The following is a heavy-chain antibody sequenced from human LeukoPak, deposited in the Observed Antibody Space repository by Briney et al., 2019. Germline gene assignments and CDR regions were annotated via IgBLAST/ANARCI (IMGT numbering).Heavy chain of an antibody. V-gene: IGHV3-33*01. CDR1: GSSRKNFE. D-gene: IGHD3-10*01. CDR3: ARDASGLAVRGWFGP. Sequence: GGALRLSRVGRGSSRKNFEVHGVAQAPEKGRKGVPVIWYDGTYQYYGDSVKGRFAISRDTSRSTVYLQMNSLRPDDTAVYYCARDASGLAVRGWFGPWGQGNLVTVSS. CDR2: IWYDGTYQ. J-gene: IGHJ5*02.